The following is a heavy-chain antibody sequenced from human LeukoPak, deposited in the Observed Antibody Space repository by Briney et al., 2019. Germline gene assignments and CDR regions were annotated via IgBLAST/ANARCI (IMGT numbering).Heavy chain of an antibody. CDR3: AKALGELSFIVDY. V-gene: IGHV3-23*01. Sequence: GGSLRLSCAASGFTFSSYAMTWVRQAPGKGLEWVSALSGSGGSTYYADSVRGRFIISRDNSKDTLYLQMNSLRAEDTAVYYCAKALGELSFIVDYWGQGTLVTVSS. CDR1: GFTFSSYA. D-gene: IGHD3-16*02. CDR2: LSGSGGST. J-gene: IGHJ4*02.